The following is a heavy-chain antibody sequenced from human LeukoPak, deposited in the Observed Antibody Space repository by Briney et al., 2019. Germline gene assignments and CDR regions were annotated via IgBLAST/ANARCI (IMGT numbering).Heavy chain of an antibody. Sequence: GGSLRLSCAASGFTFSSYAMSWVRQAPGKGLEWVSSITGSSASTYYADSVKGRFTISRDNSKNTLYLQMNGLRAEDTAVYFCAKLDYYDTHWGQGTLVTVSS. CDR2: ITGSSAST. D-gene: IGHD3-22*01. V-gene: IGHV3-23*01. J-gene: IGHJ4*02. CDR1: GFTFSSYA. CDR3: AKLDYYDTH.